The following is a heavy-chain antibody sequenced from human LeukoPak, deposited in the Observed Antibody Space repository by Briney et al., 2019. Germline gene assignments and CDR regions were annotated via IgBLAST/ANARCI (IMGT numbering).Heavy chain of an antibody. J-gene: IGHJ4*02. D-gene: IGHD1-26*01. CDR1: GFTFSSYS. CDR2: ISSSSSYI. Sequence: PGGSLRLSCAASGFTFSSYSMNWVRQAPGKGLEWVSSISSSSSYIYYADSVKGRFTISRDNAKNSPYLQMNSLRAEDTAVYYCARDSGSYWYYFDYWGQGTLVTVSS. V-gene: IGHV3-21*01. CDR3: ARDSGSYWYYFDY.